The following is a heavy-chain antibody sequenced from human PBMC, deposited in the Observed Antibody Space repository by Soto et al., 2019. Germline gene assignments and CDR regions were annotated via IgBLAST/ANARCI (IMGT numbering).Heavy chain of an antibody. CDR1: GYTFTSYG. V-gene: IGHV1-18*01. D-gene: IGHD3-9*01. CDR3: VRDTYDSGPL. CDR2: ISAYNGNT. J-gene: IGHJ4*02. Sequence: ASVKVSCKASGYTFTSYGISWVRQAPGQGLEWMGWISAYNGNTNYAQKLQGRVTMTTDTSTSTAYMELRSLRAEDTALYYCVRDTYDSGPLWGQGTLVTVSS.